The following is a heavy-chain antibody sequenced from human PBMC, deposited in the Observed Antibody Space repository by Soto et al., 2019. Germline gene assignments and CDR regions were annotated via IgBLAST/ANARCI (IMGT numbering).Heavy chain of an antibody. Sequence: AVFGGSFSDSYWSWIRQSPGKGLEWIGEITSSGTTYYNPSLKSRVTISGDTSKNQFSLEVRSVTAADTAVYYCARGRPAIATRWFDSWGQGTLVTVSS. D-gene: IGHD1-1*01. J-gene: IGHJ5*01. CDR2: ITSSGTT. CDR1: GGSFSDSY. V-gene: IGHV4-34*01. CDR3: ARGRPAIATRWFDS.